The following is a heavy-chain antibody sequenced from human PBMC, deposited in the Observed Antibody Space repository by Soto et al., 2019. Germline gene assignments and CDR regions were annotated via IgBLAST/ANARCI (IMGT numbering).Heavy chain of an antibody. CDR1: GVTFSSET. J-gene: IGHJ4*02. V-gene: IGHV1-69*01. Sequence: QVQLVQSGADVKKPGSSVKVSCQASGVTFSSETLGWVRQAPGQGLEWVGGIIPLFGTASYAQKFQGRVTITADDTTSKVYMELSSLRSDDKAVYFCATELGENPASPFDAWGQGTLVTVSS. CDR3: ATELGENPASPFDA. CDR2: IIPLFGTA. D-gene: IGHD3-10*01.